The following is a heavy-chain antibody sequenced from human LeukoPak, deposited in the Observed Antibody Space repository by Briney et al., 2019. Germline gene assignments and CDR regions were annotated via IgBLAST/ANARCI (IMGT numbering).Heavy chain of an antibody. CDR3: ARVPSMVREGFIDY. D-gene: IGHD3-10*01. J-gene: IGHJ4*02. CDR2: IYYSGST. Sequence: SETLSLTCTVSGGSISSGDYYWSWIRQPPGKGLEWIGYIYYSGSTYYNLSLKSRVTISVDTSKIQFSLKLSSVTAADTAVYYCARVPSMVREGFIDYWGQGTLVTVSS. CDR1: GGSISSGDYY. V-gene: IGHV4-30-4*01.